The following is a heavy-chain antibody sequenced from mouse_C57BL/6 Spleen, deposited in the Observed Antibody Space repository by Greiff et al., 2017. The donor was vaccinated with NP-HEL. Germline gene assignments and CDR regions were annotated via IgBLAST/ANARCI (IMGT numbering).Heavy chain of an antibody. V-gene: IGHV14-2*01. J-gene: IGHJ2*01. CDR2: IDPEDGET. D-gene: IGHD2-2*01. Sequence: EVQLQESGAELVKPGASVKLSCTASGFTIKDYYMHWVKQRTEQGLEWIGRIDPEDGETKYAPKFKGKATITADKSSSTAYLQLSSLTSEDTAVFYGAKEGATIPYGYFFGGWGQGPTLTVS. CDR3: AKEGATIPYGYFFGG. CDR1: GFTIKDYY.